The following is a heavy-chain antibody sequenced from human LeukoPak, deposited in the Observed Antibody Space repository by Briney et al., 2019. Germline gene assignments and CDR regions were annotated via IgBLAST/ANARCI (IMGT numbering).Heavy chain of an antibody. CDR1: GYIFTSFY. V-gene: IGHV1-69*13. J-gene: IGHJ5*02. Sequence: SVKVSCKASGYIFTSFYMHWVRQAPGQGLEWMGGIIPIFGTANYAQKFQGRVTITADESTSTAYMELSGLRSEDTAVYYCAREATIYQLPIQTRYNWFDPWGQGTLVTVSS. CDR3: AREATIYQLPIQTRYNWFDP. D-gene: IGHD2-2*01. CDR2: IIPIFGTA.